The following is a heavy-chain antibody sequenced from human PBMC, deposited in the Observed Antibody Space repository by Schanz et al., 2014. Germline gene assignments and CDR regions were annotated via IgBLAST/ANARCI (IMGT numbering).Heavy chain of an antibody. CDR3: ARRYSSGWYEFDY. CDR1: GYIFTSYG. V-gene: IGHV1-18*04. J-gene: IGHJ4*02. CDR2: IGGSDGNT. D-gene: IGHD6-19*01. Sequence: QVQLVQSGVEVKKPGASVKVSCKASGYIFTSYGISWVRQAPGQGLEWMGWIGGSDGNTNFAQKFQGRVTMTTDTSTSTVYMELRSLRSEDTAVYYCARRYSSGWYEFDYWGQGTLVTVSS.